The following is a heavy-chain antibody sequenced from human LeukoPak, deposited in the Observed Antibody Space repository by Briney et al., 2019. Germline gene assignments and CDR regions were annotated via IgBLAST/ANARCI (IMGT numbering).Heavy chain of an antibody. Sequence: GGSLRLSCAASGFTFSSYAMSWVRQAPGKGLEWVSYISSSSSTIYYADSVKGRFTISRDNSKNTLYLQMNSLRAEDTAVYYCARELYSGYGGLDYWGQGTLVTVSS. CDR1: GFTFSSYA. CDR3: ARELYSGYGGLDY. CDR2: ISSSSSTI. J-gene: IGHJ4*02. V-gene: IGHV3-48*01. D-gene: IGHD5-12*01.